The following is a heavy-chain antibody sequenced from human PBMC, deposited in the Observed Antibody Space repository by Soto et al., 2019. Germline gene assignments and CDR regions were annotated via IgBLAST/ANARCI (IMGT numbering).Heavy chain of an antibody. CDR2: IIPIFGTA. Sequence: WASVKVSCKASGGTFSSYAISWVRQAPGQGLEWMGGIIPIFGTANYAQKFQGRVTITADESTSTAYMELSSLRSEDTAVYYCDITMVRGVTQDYYYYYGMDVWGQGTTVTVSS. D-gene: IGHD3-10*01. J-gene: IGHJ6*02. CDR1: GGTFSSYA. CDR3: DITMVRGVTQDYYYYYGMDV. V-gene: IGHV1-69*13.